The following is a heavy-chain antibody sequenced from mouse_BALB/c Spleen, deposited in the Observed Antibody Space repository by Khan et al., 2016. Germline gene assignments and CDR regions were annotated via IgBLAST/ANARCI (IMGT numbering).Heavy chain of an antibody. Sequence: EVELVESGGGLVQPGGSLKLSCAASGFTFSTYAMSWVRQTPDKRLELVATINSNGGRPYYPDNVKGRFTISRDNAKNTLYLQMSSLNSEDTAMYYCARVRQAVDYWGQGTSVTVSS. J-gene: IGHJ4*01. CDR1: GFTFSTYA. CDR3: ARVRQAVDY. D-gene: IGHD2-14*01. CDR2: INSNGGRP. V-gene: IGHV5-6-3*01.